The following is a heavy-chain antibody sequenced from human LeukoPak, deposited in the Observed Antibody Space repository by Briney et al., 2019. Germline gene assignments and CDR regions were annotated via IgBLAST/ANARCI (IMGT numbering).Heavy chain of an antibody. CDR3: ARDKVAY. V-gene: IGHV3-7*01. CDR2: INKDGSEK. Sequence: GGSLRLSCAASGFTFSNYYMSWVRQAPGKGLEWVAHINKDGSEKSYVDSVKGRFTISRDNAKNSLYLQVNSLRVEDPAVYYCARDKVAYWGRGTLVTVSS. CDR1: GFTFSNYY. J-gene: IGHJ4*02.